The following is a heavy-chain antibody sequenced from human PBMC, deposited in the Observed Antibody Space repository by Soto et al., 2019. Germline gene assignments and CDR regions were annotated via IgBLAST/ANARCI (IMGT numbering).Heavy chain of an antibody. CDR2: ISAYNGNT. V-gene: IGHV1-18*01. Sequence: CVKVSCKASGYTFTSYAMHWVRQATGQGLEWMGWISAYNGNTNYAQKLQGRVTMTTDTSTSTAYMEVRSLRSDDTAVYYCARDPGTRSDYWGQGILVTVSS. CDR3: ARDPGTRSDY. CDR1: GYTFTSYA. J-gene: IGHJ4*02. D-gene: IGHD3-10*01.